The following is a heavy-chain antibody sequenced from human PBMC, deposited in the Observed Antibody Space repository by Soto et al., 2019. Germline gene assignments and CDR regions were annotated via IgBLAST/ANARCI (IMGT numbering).Heavy chain of an antibody. CDR1: GGSICSSSYY. J-gene: IGHJ5*02. CDR2: IYYSGST. D-gene: IGHD2-15*01. CDR3: ARYCSGGSCYSPWFDP. Sequence: SETLSLTCTVSGGSICSSSYYWGWIRQPPWKGLEWIGSIYYSGSTYYNPSLKSRVTISVDTSKNQFSLKLSSVTAADTAVYYCARYCSGGSCYSPWFDPWGQGTLVTVSS. V-gene: IGHV4-39*01.